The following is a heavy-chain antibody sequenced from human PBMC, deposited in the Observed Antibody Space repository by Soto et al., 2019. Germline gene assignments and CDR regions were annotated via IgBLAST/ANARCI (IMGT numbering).Heavy chain of an antibody. V-gene: IGHV1-58*01. D-gene: IGHD4-17*01. CDR2: IVVGSGNT. Sequence: SVKVSFKASGFTFTSSAVQWVRQARGQRLEWIGWIVVGSGNTNYAQKFQERVTITRDMSTSTAYMELSSLRSEDTAVYYCAAGLGTTVTMLDYWGQGTLVTVSS. J-gene: IGHJ4*02. CDR3: AAGLGTTVTMLDY. CDR1: GFTFTSSA.